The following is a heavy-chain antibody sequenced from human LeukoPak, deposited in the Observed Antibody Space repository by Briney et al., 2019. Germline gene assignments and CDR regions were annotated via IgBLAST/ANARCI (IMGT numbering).Heavy chain of an antibody. D-gene: IGHD6-19*01. J-gene: IGHJ4*02. V-gene: IGHV3-48*03. CDR2: ISSSGSIK. CDR3: ARARYTSGWETLDY. CDR1: GFAFNSYE. Sequence: GGSLRLSCIASGFAFNSYEMNWVRQAPGKGLEWVSYISSSGSIKHYADSVKGRFTISRDSAKNSLYLQMNSLRAEDTAVYYCARARYTSGWETLDYWGQGTLVTVSS.